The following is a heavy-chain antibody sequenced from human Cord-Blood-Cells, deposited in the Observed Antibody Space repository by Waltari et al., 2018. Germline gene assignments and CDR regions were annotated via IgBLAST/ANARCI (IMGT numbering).Heavy chain of an antibody. CDR3: ARAGIVVVPAAIQYFDY. V-gene: IGHV1-46*01. CDR1: GYTFTIYY. J-gene: IGHJ4*02. D-gene: IGHD2-2*01. Sequence: QVQLVQSGAEVKKTGASVKVSCKASGYTFTIYYTHWVTQAPAQGLEWMGIINPSGGSTSYAQKFQGRVTMTRDTSTSTVYMELSSLRSEDTAVYYCARAGIVVVPAAIQYFDYWGQGTLVTVSS. CDR2: INPSGGST.